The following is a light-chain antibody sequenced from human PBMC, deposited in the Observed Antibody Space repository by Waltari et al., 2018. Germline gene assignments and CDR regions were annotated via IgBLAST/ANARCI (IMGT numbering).Light chain of an antibody. CDR3: QQSYSTPYT. J-gene: IGKJ2*01. Sequence: DIQMTQSPSSLSASVGDRVTITCRASQSISSYLNWYQQKPGKARKLLIYAASSLQSGVPSRFSGSGSGADFTLTISRLQPEDFATYYCQQSYSTPYTFGQGTKLEIK. V-gene: IGKV1-39*01. CDR1: QSISSY. CDR2: AAS.